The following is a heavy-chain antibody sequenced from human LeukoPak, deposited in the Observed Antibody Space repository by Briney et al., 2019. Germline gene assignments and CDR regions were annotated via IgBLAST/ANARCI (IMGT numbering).Heavy chain of an antibody. CDR1: RFMFSNYG. V-gene: IGHV3-33*01. D-gene: IGHD3-10*01. J-gene: IGHJ4*02. CDR3: ASGRRSGSYSYYFDY. Sequence: GRSLRLSCVASRFMFSNYGMHWVRQAPGKGLEWVAIIYYDGSNKYYADSVKGRFTISRDNSKNMLYLQMNSLRAEDTAVYYCASGRRSGSYSYYFDYWGQGTLVTVSS. CDR2: IYYDGSNK.